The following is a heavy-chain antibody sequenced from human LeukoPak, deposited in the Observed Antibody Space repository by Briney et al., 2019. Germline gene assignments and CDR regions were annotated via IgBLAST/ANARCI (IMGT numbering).Heavy chain of an antibody. CDR2: IYYSGST. V-gene: IGHV4-39*01. Sequence: KPSETLSLTCTVSGGSISSSSYYWGWIRQPPGKGLEWIGSIYYSGSTYYNPSLKSRVTISVDTSKNQFSLKLSSVTAADTAVYYCARLFRWGSYRSSYFDYWGREPWSPSPQ. J-gene: IGHJ4*02. CDR1: GGSISSSSYY. CDR3: ARLFRWGSYRSSYFDY. D-gene: IGHD3-16*02.